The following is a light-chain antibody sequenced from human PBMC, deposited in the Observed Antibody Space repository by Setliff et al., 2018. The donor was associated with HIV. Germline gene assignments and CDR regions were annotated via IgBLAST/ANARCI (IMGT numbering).Light chain of an antibody. V-gene: IGLV2-14*01. Sequence: QSALTQPASVSGSPGQSITISCTGTSSDVGGYSHVSWYQQHPGKAPKLIIYEVRNRPSGVSSRFSGSKSGNTASLTISGLQADDEADYYCSSYTSITTVVFGGGTKVTVL. J-gene: IGLJ2*01. CDR2: EVR. CDR3: SSYTSITTVV. CDR1: SSDVGGYSH.